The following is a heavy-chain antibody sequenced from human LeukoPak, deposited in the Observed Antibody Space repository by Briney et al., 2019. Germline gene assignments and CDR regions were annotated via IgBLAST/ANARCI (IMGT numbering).Heavy chain of an antibody. D-gene: IGHD6-19*01. J-gene: IGHJ4*02. CDR1: GLTFKNFA. V-gene: IGHV3-23*01. Sequence: GGSLRLSCAVSGLTFKNFAMSWVRQAPGKGLESLAVTSGDEDGTHYADSVRGHFVISTDKSKKTSFLHMNSLRAEDTAVYYCTIDLMTGFSSGWHFGYWGQGTLATVSS. CDR3: TIDLMTGFSSGWHFGY. CDR2: TSGDEDGT.